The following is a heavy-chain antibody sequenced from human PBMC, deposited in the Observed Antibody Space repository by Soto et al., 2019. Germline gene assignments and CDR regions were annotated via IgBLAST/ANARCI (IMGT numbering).Heavy chain of an antibody. CDR1: GGSFSGYY. Sequence: PSETLSLTCAVYGGSFSGYYWSWIRQPPGKGLEWIGEINHSGSTNYNPSLKSRVTISVDTSKNQFSLKLSSVTAADTAVYYCARANDYSNLYFDYWGQGTLVTVSS. V-gene: IGHV4-34*01. D-gene: IGHD4-4*01. CDR2: INHSGST. CDR3: ARANDYSNLYFDY. J-gene: IGHJ4*02.